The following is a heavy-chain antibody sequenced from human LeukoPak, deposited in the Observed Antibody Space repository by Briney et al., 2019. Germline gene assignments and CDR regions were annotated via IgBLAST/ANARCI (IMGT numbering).Heavy chain of an antibody. J-gene: IGHJ4*02. CDR1: GFTFSSYW. CDR2: ISSSGSTI. V-gene: IGHV3-11*01. D-gene: IGHD5-12*01. Sequence: GGSLRLSCAASGFTFSSYWMSWIRQAPGKGLEWVSYISSSGSTIYYADSVKGRFTISRDNAKNSLYLQMNSLRAEDTAVYYCARDEAVLRGYGQFDYWGQGTLVTVSS. CDR3: ARDEAVLRGYGQFDY.